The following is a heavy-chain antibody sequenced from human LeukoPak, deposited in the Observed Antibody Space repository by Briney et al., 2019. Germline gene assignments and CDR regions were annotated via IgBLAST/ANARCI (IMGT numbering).Heavy chain of an antibody. V-gene: IGHV1-18*01. Sequence: ASVKVSCKASGYTFTSYGISWVRRAPGQGLEWMGWISAYNGNTNYARKLQGRVTMTTDTSTSTAYMELRSLRSDDTAVYYCARDGLSITMVRGVIRDFDYWGQGTLVTVSS. CDR2: ISAYNGNT. J-gene: IGHJ4*02. CDR1: GYTFTSYG. D-gene: IGHD3-10*01. CDR3: ARDGLSITMVRGVIRDFDY.